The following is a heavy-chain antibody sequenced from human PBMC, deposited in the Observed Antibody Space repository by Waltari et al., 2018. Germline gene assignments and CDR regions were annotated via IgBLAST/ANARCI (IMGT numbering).Heavy chain of an antibody. J-gene: IGHJ4*02. CDR2: IHSKGGDI. CDR3: ARGGSRWGFYDY. V-gene: IGHV1-2*02. Sequence: QVQLLQSGAEVKKPGASVKVSCKASGYTFSGAYIHWVRQAPGQGLEGMAWIHSKGGDIRYAQKFQGSVTMTTDMSSNTAYLELTRLQSDDAAVEYWARGGSRWGFYDYWGQGTLVTGSS. CDR1: GYTFSGAY. D-gene: IGHD2-21*01.